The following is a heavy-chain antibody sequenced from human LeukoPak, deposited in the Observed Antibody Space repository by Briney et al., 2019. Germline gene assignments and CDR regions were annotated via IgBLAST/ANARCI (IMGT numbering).Heavy chain of an antibody. Sequence: GRSLRLSCAASGFTFSSYAMHWVRQAPGKGLEWVAVIWYDGSNKYYADSVKGRFTISRDNSKNTPYLQMNGLRAEDTAVYYCARDRVVVAATEGYYFDYWGQGTLVTVSS. D-gene: IGHD2-15*01. CDR2: IWYDGSNK. V-gene: IGHV3-33*01. J-gene: IGHJ4*02. CDR1: GFTFSSYA. CDR3: ARDRVVVAATEGYYFDY.